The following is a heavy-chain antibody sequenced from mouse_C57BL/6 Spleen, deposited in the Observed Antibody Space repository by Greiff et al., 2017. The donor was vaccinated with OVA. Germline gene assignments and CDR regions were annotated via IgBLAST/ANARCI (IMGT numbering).Heavy chain of an antibody. CDR1: GYTFTSYW. Sequence: VQLQQPGAELVKPGASVKLSCKASGYTFTSYWMHWVKQRPGQGLEWIGMIHPNSGSTNYNEKFKSKATLTVDKSSSTAYMQLSSLTSEDSAVYYCAPGLGKGLRAMDYWGQGTSVTVSS. D-gene: IGHD3-3*01. CDR2: IHPNSGST. J-gene: IGHJ4*01. V-gene: IGHV1-64*01. CDR3: APGLGKGLRAMDY.